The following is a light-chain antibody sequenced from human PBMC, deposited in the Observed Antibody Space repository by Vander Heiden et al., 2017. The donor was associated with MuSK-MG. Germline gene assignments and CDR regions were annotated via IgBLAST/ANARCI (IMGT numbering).Light chain of an antibody. CDR2: DAS. J-gene: IGLJ3*02. V-gene: IGLV7-46*01. CDR3: LLSYGGSWV. Sequence: AVVTQEPSLTVSPGGTVTLTCGSSTGDVNAAHFPYWFQQKPGQAPKTLIHDASRRHSWTPARFSGSLVVGKAALTLSSAQADDEADYYCLLSYGGSWVFGGGTKLTVL. CDR1: TGDVNAAHF.